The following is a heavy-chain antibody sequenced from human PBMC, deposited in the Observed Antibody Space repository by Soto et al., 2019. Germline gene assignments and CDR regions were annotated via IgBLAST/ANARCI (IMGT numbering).Heavy chain of an antibody. CDR2: IYPGDSDT. CDR1: GYSFTSYW. J-gene: IGHJ3*02. CDR3: ERAYADRDAFDI. Sequence: PGESLKISCKGSGYSFTSYWIRWVRQMPGKGLEWMEIIYPGDSDTRYSPSFQGQDTISADKSIRTTYMQWSRLKVSHTDMHYGERAYADRDAFDIWCQGRMVSVS. V-gene: IGHV5-51*01. D-gene: IGHD1-26*01.